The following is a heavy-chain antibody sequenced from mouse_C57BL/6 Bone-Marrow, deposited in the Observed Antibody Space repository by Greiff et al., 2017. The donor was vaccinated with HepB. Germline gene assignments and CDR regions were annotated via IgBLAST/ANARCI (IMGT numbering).Heavy chain of an antibody. CDR1: GYTFTSYW. Sequence: QVQLQQPGAELVMPGASVKLSCKASGYTFTSYWMHWVKQRPGQGLEWIGEIDPSDSYTNYNQKFKGKSTLTVDKSSSTAYMQLSSLTSEDSAVYYCARWAAQATVRAMDYWGQGTSVTVAS. CDR3: ARWAAQATVRAMDY. CDR2: IDPSDSYT. J-gene: IGHJ4*01. V-gene: IGHV1-69*01. D-gene: IGHD3-2*02.